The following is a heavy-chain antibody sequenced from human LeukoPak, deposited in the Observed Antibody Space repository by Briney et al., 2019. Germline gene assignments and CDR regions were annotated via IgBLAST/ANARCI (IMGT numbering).Heavy chain of an antibody. CDR2: IIPIFGTA. J-gene: IGHJ6*03. CDR3: ARGAAPGYCSSTSCYYYYMDV. D-gene: IGHD2-2*01. Sequence: SVKVSCKASGGTFSSYAISWVRQAPGQGLEWMGGIIPIFGTANYAQKFQGRVTITADESTSTAYMELSSLRSEDTAVYYCARGAAPGYCSSTSCYYYYMDVWGKGTTVTVSS. CDR1: GGTFSSYA. V-gene: IGHV1-69*13.